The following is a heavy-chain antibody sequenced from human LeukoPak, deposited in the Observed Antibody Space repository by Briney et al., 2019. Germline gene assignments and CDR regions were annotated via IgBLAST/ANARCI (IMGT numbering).Heavy chain of an antibody. Sequence: PGGSLRLSCAASGFTFDDYAMHWVRQAPGKGLEWVSGISWNSGSIGYADSVKGRSTISRDNAKNSLYLQINSLRAEDTAFYYCAKGYSSSWYPYFDYWGQGTLVTVSS. J-gene: IGHJ4*02. CDR3: AKGYSSSWYPYFDY. D-gene: IGHD6-13*01. CDR1: GFTFDDYA. V-gene: IGHV3-9*01. CDR2: ISWNSGSI.